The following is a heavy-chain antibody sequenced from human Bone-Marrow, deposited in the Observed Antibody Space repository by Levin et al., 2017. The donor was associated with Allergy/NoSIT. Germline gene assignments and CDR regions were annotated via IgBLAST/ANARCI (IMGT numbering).Heavy chain of an antibody. CDR2: IIPTSGTTNNAQA. CDR1: GGTFRNYV. CDR3: ARTDEGAAAIRY. D-gene: IGHD2-2*02. J-gene: IGHJ4*02. V-gene: IGHV1-69*13. Sequence: PGASVKVSCKASGGTFRNYVISWVRQAPGQGLEWMGGIIPTSGTTNNAQANYAQNFEGRLTITADGSTRTVYVELTGLTSDDTAVYYCARTDEGAAAIRYWGQGTQVTVSS.